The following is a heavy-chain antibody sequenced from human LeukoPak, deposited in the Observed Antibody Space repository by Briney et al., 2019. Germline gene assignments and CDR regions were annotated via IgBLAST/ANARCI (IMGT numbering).Heavy chain of an antibody. Sequence: SETLSLTCTVSGGPINVYYWSWIRHPPGKGLEWIGYISYSGSTNYNPSLKSRVTISLDTSKNQVFLKLTSVTAADTAVYYCARSEQLIRTFDYWGQGTLVTVSS. CDR2: ISYSGST. CDR3: ARSEQLIRTFDY. CDR1: GGPINVYY. J-gene: IGHJ4*02. D-gene: IGHD6-13*01. V-gene: IGHV4-59*08.